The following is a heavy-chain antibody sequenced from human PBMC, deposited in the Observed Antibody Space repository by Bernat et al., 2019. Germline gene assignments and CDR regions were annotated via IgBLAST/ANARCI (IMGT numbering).Heavy chain of an antibody. V-gene: IGHV3-23*04. CDR3: AKDRMGCSSTSCYMTDAFDI. J-gene: IGHJ3*02. D-gene: IGHD2-2*02. CDR2: ISGSGGST. Sequence: EVQLVESGGGLVQPGRSLRLSCAASGFTFDDYAMSWVRQAPGKGLEWVSAISGSGGSTYYADSVKGRFTISRDNSKNTLYLQMNSLRAEDTAVYYCAKDRMGCSSTSCYMTDAFDIWGQGTMVTVSS. CDR1: GFTFDDYA.